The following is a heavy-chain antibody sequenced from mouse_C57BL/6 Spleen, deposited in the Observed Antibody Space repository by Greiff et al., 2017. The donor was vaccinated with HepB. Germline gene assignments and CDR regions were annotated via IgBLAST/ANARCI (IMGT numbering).Heavy chain of an antibody. D-gene: IGHD2-3*01. CDR3: TRGYSYAMDY. J-gene: IGHJ4*01. V-gene: IGHV1-15*01. Sequence: VQLQQSGAELVRPGASVTLSCKASGYTFTDYEMHWVKQTPVHGLEWIGAIDPETGGTAYNQKFKGKAILTADKSSSTAYMELRSLTSEDSAVYYCTRGYSYAMDYWGQGTSATVSS. CDR1: GYTFTDYE. CDR2: IDPETGGT.